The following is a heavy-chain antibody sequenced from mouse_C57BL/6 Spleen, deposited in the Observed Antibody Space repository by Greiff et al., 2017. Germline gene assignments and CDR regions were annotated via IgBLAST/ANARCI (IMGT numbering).Heavy chain of an antibody. V-gene: IGHV1-55*01. Sequence: QVQLQQPGAELVKPGASVKMSCKASGYTFTSYWITWVKQRPGQGLEWIGDIYPGSGSTNYNEKFKSKATLTVDTSSSTAYMQLSSLTSEDSAVYYCAREGSAGYVGFGYWGQGTLVTVSA. D-gene: IGHD3-2*02. CDR1: GYTFTSYW. CDR2: IYPGSGST. J-gene: IGHJ3*01. CDR3: AREGSAGYVGFGY.